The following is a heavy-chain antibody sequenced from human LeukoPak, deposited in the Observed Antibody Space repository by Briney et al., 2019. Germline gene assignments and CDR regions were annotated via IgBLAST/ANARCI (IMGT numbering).Heavy chain of an antibody. CDR2: INAGNGNT. Sequence: ASVKVSCKASGYTFTSYVMHWVRQAPGQRLEWMGWINAGNGNTKYSQKFQGRVTITRYTSASTAYMELSSLRSEDTAVYYCARGPQVQLERLFDYWGQGTLVTVSS. CDR1: GYTFTSYV. CDR3: ARGPQVQLERLFDY. J-gene: IGHJ4*02. D-gene: IGHD1-1*01. V-gene: IGHV1-3*01.